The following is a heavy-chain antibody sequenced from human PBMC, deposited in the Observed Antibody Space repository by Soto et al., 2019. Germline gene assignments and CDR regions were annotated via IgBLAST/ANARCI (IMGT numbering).Heavy chain of an antibody. CDR3: ARAYYDFWSGYYRYYYYYYMDV. D-gene: IGHD3-3*01. CDR2: MNPNSGNT. Sequence: QVQLVQSGAEVKKPGASVKVSCKASGYTFTSYDINWVRQATGQGLEWMGWMNPNSGNTGYAQKFQGRVTMTRNTSIRTAYMELSSLRSEDTAVYYCARAYYDFWSGYYRYYYYYYMDVWGKGTTVTVSS. CDR1: GYTFTSYD. V-gene: IGHV1-8*01. J-gene: IGHJ6*03.